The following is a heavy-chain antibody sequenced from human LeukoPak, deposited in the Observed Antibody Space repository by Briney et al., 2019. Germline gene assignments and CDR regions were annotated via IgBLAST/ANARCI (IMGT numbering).Heavy chain of an antibody. CDR3: AKLIPTVDCSRTSCYGFDY. CDR2: ITGDGANT. CDR1: GFTFSSYA. D-gene: IGHD2-2*01. Sequence: GGSQRLSCAASGFTFSSYAMTWVRQAPGKGLGWVSAITGDGANTYYADSVKGRFTISRDNSKNTLYLQMNSLRAEDTALYYCAKLIPTVDCSRTSCYGFDYWGQGTLVTVSS. J-gene: IGHJ4*02. V-gene: IGHV3-23*01.